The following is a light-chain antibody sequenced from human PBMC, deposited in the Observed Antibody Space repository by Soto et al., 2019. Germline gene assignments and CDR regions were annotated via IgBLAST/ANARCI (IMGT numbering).Light chain of an antibody. V-gene: IGKV1-6*01. CDR3: LQDRNYPRT. CDR2: GAS. Sequence: AIQMTQSPSSLSASVGDRVTITCRASQDIRNELGWYQQRPGKAPKALIYGASNLQSGVPSRFSGSGFGTDFTLTISSLQPEYFATYYCLQDRNYPRTFGQGTKVERK. CDR1: QDIRNE. J-gene: IGKJ1*01.